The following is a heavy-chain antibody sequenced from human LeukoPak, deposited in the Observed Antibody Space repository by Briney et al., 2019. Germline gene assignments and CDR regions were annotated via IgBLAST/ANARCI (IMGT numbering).Heavy chain of an antibody. CDR1: GYTSTSYG. V-gene: IGHV1-18*01. Sequence: ASVKVSCKASGYTSTSYGISWVRQAPGQGLEWMGWISAYNGNTNYAQKLQGRVTMTTDTSTSTAYMELRSLRSDDTAVYYCARVGLLWFGESPGMDVWGQGTTVTVSS. J-gene: IGHJ6*02. CDR3: ARVGLLWFGESPGMDV. D-gene: IGHD3-10*01. CDR2: ISAYNGNT.